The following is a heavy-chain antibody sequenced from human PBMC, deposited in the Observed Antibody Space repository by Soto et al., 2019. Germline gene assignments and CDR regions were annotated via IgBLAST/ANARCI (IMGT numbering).Heavy chain of an antibody. CDR3: ARTNSSIAARRDYYYGMDV. CDR2: IIPIFGTA. Sequence: ASVKVSCKASGGTFSSYAISWGRQAPGQGLEWMGGIIPIFGTASYAQKFQGRVTITADKSTSTAYMELSSLRSEDTAVYYCARTNSSIAARRDYYYGMDVWGQGTTGTAP. D-gene: IGHD6-6*01. J-gene: IGHJ6*02. CDR1: GGTFSSYA. V-gene: IGHV1-69*06.